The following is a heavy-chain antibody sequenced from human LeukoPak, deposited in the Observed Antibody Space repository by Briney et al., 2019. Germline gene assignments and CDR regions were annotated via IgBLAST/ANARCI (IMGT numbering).Heavy chain of an antibody. CDR1: GFTFSSHW. J-gene: IGHJ4*02. CDR2: INPAGSDT. D-gene: IGHD3-3*01. CDR3: AKLTIFGVVIIPRGYFDY. V-gene: IGHV3-74*01. Sequence: PGGSLRLSCAASGFTFSSHWMHWVRQAPGKGLEWVSRINPAGSDTRYADSVKGRFTISRDNAKNTLYLQMNSLRGEDTAVYYCAKLTIFGVVIIPRGYFDYWGQGTLVTVSS.